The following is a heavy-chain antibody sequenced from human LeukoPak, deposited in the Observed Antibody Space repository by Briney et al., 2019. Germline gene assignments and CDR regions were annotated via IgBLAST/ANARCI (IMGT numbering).Heavy chain of an antibody. CDR2: ISAYNGNT. V-gene: IGHV1-18*01. CDR1: GYTFTSYG. Sequence: GASVKVSCKASGYTFTSYGISWVRQAPGQGREWMGWISAYNGNTNYAQKLQGRVTMTTDTSTSTAYMELRSLRSDDTAVYYCARGVSSSWYVEKQYYFDYWGQGTLVTVSS. CDR3: ARGVSSSWYVEKQYYFDY. J-gene: IGHJ4*02. D-gene: IGHD6-13*01.